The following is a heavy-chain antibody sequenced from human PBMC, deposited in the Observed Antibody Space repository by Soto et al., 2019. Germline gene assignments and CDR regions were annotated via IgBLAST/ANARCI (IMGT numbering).Heavy chain of an antibody. J-gene: IGHJ6*02. V-gene: IGHV1-69*13. D-gene: IGHD6-13*01. CDR3: ARDARIAAAGSPLYYYYGMDV. Sequence: SVKVSCKASGGTFSSYAISWVPQAPGQGLEWMGGIIPIFGTANYAQKFQGRVTITADESTSTAYMELSSLRSEDTAVYYCARDARIAAAGSPLYYYYGMDVWGQGTTVTVSS. CDR2: IIPIFGTA. CDR1: GGTFSSYA.